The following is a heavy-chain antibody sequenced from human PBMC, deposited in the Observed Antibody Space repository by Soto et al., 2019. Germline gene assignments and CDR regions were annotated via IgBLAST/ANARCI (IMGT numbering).Heavy chain of an antibody. CDR3: TRDTKEDWNKKYYFDY. V-gene: IGHV3-7*03. CDR2: IKQDGSEK. J-gene: IGHJ4*02. Sequence: GGSLRLSCAASGFTFSSYWMSWVRQAPGKGLEWVANIKQDGSEKYYVDSVKGRFTISRDNAKNSLYLQVNSLRAEDTAVYYCTRDTKEDWNKKYYFDYWGQGTLVTVSS. D-gene: IGHD1-1*01. CDR1: GFTFSSYW.